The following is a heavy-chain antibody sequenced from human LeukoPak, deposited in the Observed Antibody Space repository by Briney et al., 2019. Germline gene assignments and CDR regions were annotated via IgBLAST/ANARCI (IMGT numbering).Heavy chain of an antibody. D-gene: IGHD5-18*01. CDR3: ARVGYSYGYAFDI. J-gene: IGHJ3*02. CDR2: IYYSGST. V-gene: IGHV4-59*01. CDR1: GGSISSYY. Sequence: SETLSLTCTVSGGSISSYYWSWIRQPPGKGLEWIGYIYYSGSTNYNPSLRSRVTISVDTSKNQFSLKLSSVTAADTAVYYCARVGYSYGYAFDIWGQGTMVTVSS.